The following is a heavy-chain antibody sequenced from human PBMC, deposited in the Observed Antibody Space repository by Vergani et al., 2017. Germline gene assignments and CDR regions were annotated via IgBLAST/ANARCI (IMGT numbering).Heavy chain of an antibody. CDR1: GFDFSSYI. J-gene: IGHJ3*01. D-gene: IGHD2-2*01. CDR2: VSTGTKSQ. V-gene: IGHV3-48*01. CDR3: AREYSSTSGRAFNF. Sequence: QLVESGGGWVQPGGSLRLSCVVSGFDFSSYIMNWVRQAPGKGLEWVSFVSTGTKSQSYAESVKGRFTISRDSAKNSLYLQMDSLRAEDTAVYYCAREYSSTSGRAFNFWGQGTKVTVSS.